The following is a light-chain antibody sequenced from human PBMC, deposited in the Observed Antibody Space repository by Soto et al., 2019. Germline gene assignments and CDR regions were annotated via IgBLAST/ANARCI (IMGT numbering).Light chain of an antibody. Sequence: DIQMTQSPSSLSASVGDRVTITCRASQSISSYLNCYQQKPGKAPKLLIYAASSLQSGVPSRFSSSGAGTDFTLTISSLQPEDFATYYCQQSYSTPLTFGGGTKVEIK. CDR2: AAS. J-gene: IGKJ4*01. CDR1: QSISSY. CDR3: QQSYSTPLT. V-gene: IGKV1-39*01.